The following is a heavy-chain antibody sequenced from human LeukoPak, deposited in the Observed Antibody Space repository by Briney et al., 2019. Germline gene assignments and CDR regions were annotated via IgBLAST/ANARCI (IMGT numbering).Heavy chain of an antibody. J-gene: IGHJ4*02. CDR1: GFTFSSYG. CDR3: AKDRNFDY. V-gene: IGHV3-30*18. Sequence: GRSLRLSCAASGFTFSSYGMHWVRQAPGKGLEWVAVISYDGSNKYYADSVKGRFTISRDNSKNTLYLQMNSLRAEDTAVYYCAKDRNFDYWGQGTPVTVSS. CDR2: ISYDGSNK.